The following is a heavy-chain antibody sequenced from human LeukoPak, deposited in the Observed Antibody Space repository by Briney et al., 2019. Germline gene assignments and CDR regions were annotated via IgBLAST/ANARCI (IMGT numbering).Heavy chain of an antibody. D-gene: IGHD2-21*01. V-gene: IGHV3-21*01. CDR3: ARDPTRDDC. J-gene: IGHJ4*02. CDR2: ITSRGNT. CDR1: GFTFSSYS. Sequence: GGSPKLSCAASGFTFSSYSMNWVRQAPGQGLEWVSSITSRGNTFYADSVKGRFTISRGNAKNSLYLQMNSLRAEDTAVYYCARDPTRDDCWGQGTLVTVSS.